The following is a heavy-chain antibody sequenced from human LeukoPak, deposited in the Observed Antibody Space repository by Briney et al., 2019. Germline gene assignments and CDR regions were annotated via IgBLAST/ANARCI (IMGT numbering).Heavy chain of an antibody. CDR2: IFPSDSDT. CDR1: GYSFTSYW. V-gene: IGHV5-51*01. D-gene: IGHD1-14*01. CDR3: ARRPGRAFDI. Sequence: GESLKISCKGSGYSFTSYWIAWVRQMPGKGLEWMGIIFPSDSDTIYSPPFQGQVTFSADKSINTAYLQWSSLKASDTAIYYCARRPGRAFDIWGQGTTVTVSS. J-gene: IGHJ3*02.